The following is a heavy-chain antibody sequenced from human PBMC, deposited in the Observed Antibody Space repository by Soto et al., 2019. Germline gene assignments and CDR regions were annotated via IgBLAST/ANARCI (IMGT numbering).Heavy chain of an antibody. V-gene: IGHV4-59*01. CDR1: GGSISRNY. J-gene: IGHJ6*03. Sequence: SETLSLTCTVSGGSISRNYWTWIRQPPGKGLEWIGYIYYSGSTNYNPSLKSRVTISLDTSKSQFSLKLSSVTAADTAVYYCAFQSSRYHCYFMDFWGKGTTVTVSS. CDR2: IYYSGST. D-gene: IGHD3-16*02. CDR3: AFQSSRYHCYFMDF.